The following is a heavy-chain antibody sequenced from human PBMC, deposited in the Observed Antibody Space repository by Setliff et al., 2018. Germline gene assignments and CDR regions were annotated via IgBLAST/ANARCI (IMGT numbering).Heavy chain of an antibody. V-gene: IGHV1-18*01. J-gene: IGHJ6*03. CDR1: GFAFSSSG. Sequence: ASVKVSCKASGFAFSSSGISWVRQAPGQGLEWMGWISVYNGNTNYAQTFQDRVTMTTDISTNTAYLDLRSLRSDDTAVYYCARLTYNLYYYYLDVWGKGTPVTVSS. D-gene: IGHD1-1*01. CDR3: ARLTYNLYYYYLDV. CDR2: ISVYNGNT.